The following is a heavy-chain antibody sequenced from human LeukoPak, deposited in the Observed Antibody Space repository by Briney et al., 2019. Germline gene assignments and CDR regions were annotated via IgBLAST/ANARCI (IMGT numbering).Heavy chain of an antibody. CDR1: GFTLSSHG. CDR3: AREKKSSTSMDY. J-gene: IGHJ4*02. Sequence: GGSLRLSCAASGFTLSSHGMNWVRQAPGKGLVWVSRINTDGSTTTYADSVKGRFTISRDNAKNTLYLQMNSLRAEDTAVYYCAREKKSSTSMDYWGQGTLVTVST. V-gene: IGHV3-74*01. D-gene: IGHD2-2*01. CDR2: INTDGSTT.